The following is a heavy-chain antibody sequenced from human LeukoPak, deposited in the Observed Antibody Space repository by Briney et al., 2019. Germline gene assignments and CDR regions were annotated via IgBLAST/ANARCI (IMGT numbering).Heavy chain of an antibody. CDR3: ARRLVAFDY. D-gene: IGHD3-16*01. J-gene: IGHJ4*02. CDR1: GFTVSSNY. Sequence: GGSLRLSCAASGFTVSSNYMSWVRQAPGKGLEWVSYISSSGSTIYYADSVKGRFTISRDNAKNSLYLQMNSLRAEDTAVYYCARRLVAFDYWGQGTLVTVSS. V-gene: IGHV3-11*01. CDR2: ISSSGSTI.